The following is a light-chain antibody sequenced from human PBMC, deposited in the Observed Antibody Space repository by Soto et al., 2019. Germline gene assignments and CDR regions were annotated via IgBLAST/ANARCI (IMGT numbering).Light chain of an antibody. CDR2: AAS. V-gene: IGKV1-12*01. CDR1: QAVSTW. CDR3: QQYDVWPALT. Sequence: DIQMTQSPSFVSASVGDSVTITCRASQAVSTWLAWYQQKPGGAPRLLIYAASTLQSGVPSRFSGSGSGTDFILTISSLQSEDSAVYYCQQYDVWPALTFGGGTKVDIK. J-gene: IGKJ4*01.